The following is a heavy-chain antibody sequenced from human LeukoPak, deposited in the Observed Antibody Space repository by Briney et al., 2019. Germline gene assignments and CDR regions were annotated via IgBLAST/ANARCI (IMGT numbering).Heavy chain of an antibody. CDR1: GFTFSRYW. D-gene: IGHD3-9*01. CDR3: ASENYDILTGYYTHFDY. J-gene: IGHJ4*02. Sequence: GGSLRLSCAASGFTFSRYWMSWVRQAPGKGLEWVANIKQDGSERYYVDSVKGRFTISRDNAKNSLYLQMNSLRAEDTAVYYCASENYDILTGYYTHFDYWGQGTLVTASS. V-gene: IGHV3-7*01. CDR2: IKQDGSER.